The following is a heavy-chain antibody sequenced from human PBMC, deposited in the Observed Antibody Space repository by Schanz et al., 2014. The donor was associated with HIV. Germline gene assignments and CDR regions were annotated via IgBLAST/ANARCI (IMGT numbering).Heavy chain of an antibody. CDR2: INQDKSDK. CDR3: ARRELGAPRYRSWAGEAHYYGMDV. D-gene: IGHD6-13*01. Sequence: VQLVESGGGVVQPGRSLKLSCAASGFSLSCCGMHWVRQAPGKGLEWVAHINQDKSDKRYLYSVRGRFTVSRDNTKNSLFLQMSSLSSEDAAIYYCARRELGAPRYRSWAGEAHYYGMDVWGQGTTVTVSS. J-gene: IGHJ6*02. V-gene: IGHV3-7*03. CDR1: GFSLSCCG.